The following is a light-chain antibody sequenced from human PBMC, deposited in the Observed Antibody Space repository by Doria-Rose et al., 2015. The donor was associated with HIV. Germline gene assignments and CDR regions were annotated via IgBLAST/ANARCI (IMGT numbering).Light chain of an antibody. CDR1: QTVSTY. V-gene: IGKV1-39*01. CDR3: QQTYSSPPWT. Sequence: TRSPSSLSSYIGYRVTITCGASQTVSTYLNWFQQEPGKAPKLLIYAASRLQSGVPSRFSGSGSGTDFTLTISGLQPGDFATYYCQQTYSSPPWTFGQVTKVEMK. J-gene: IGKJ1*01. CDR2: AAS.